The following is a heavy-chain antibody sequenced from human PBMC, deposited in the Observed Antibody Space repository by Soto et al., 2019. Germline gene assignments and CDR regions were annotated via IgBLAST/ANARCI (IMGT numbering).Heavy chain of an antibody. V-gene: IGHV4-59*01. D-gene: IGHD6-13*01. CDR2: VYNSGST. CDR3: ARYRREAVAGYTLDN. Sequence: SETLSLTCTVSGGFISSNYWTWIRQPPGKGLEWIGYVYNSGSTNYNPSLKSRVTISEDTSKSQFSLKVNSMTAADTAVYYCARYRREAVAGYTLDNWGQGILVTVSS. J-gene: IGHJ4*02. CDR1: GGFISSNY.